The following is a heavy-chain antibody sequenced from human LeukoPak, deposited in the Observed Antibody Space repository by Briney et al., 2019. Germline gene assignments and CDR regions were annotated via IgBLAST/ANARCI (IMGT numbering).Heavy chain of an antibody. CDR1: GGTFSSYA. V-gene: IGHV1-69*13. CDR3: ARDFWSGHGPFDI. D-gene: IGHD3-3*01. J-gene: IGHJ3*02. Sequence: GASVKVSCKASGGTFSSYAISWVRQAPGQGLEWMGGIIPIFGTANYAQKFQGRVTITADESTSTAYMELSSLRSEDTAVYYCARDFWSGHGPFDIWGQGTMVTVSS. CDR2: IIPIFGTA.